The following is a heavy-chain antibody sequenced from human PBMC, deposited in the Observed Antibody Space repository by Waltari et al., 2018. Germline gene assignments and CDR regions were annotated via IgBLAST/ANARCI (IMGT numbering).Heavy chain of an antibody. V-gene: IGHV3-21*01. J-gene: IGHJ5*02. Sequence: DVQLVESGGGPVKPGESLRLSCVASGFTFSSYSMNWVRQAPGKGREWVSSISSGSTYIYYADSVKGRFTISRDDAKNSLFLQMNSLRDEDTAVYYCGRDWSGWDTWGQGTLVTVSS. CDR3: GRDWSGWDT. CDR1: GFTFSSYS. CDR2: ISSGSTYI. D-gene: IGHD3-3*01.